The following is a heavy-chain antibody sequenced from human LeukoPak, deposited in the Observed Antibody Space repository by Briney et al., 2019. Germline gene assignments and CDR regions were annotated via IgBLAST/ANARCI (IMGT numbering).Heavy chain of an antibody. CDR3: ARSAYCGGDCYRYYYYYGMDV. D-gene: IGHD2-21*02. J-gene: IGHJ6*02. Sequence: PSQTLSLTCTVSGGSISSGDYYWSWIRQPPGTGLEWIGYIYYSGSTHYNPSLKSRVTISVDTSKNQFSLKLSSVTAADTAVYYCARSAYCGGDCYRYYYYYGMDVWGQGTTVTVSS. V-gene: IGHV4-30-4*01. CDR1: GGSISSGDYY. CDR2: IYYSGST.